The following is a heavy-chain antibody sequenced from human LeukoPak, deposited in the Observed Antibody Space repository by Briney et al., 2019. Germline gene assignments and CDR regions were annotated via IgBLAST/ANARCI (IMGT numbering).Heavy chain of an antibody. V-gene: IGHV3-30-3*01. D-gene: IGHD3-9*01. CDR1: GFTFNSYA. CDR3: AKDYDILTGYPDFDY. CDR2: ISYDGSIS. Sequence: GRSLRLSCAASGFTFNSYAVHWVRQAPGKGLEWVAVISYDGSISFYAASVKGRFTISRDNSKNTLYLQMNSLRAEDTAVYYCAKDYDILTGYPDFDYWGQGTLVTVSS. J-gene: IGHJ4*02.